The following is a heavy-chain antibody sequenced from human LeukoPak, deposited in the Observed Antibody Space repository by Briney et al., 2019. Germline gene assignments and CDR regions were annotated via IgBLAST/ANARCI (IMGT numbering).Heavy chain of an antibody. J-gene: IGHJ4*02. CDR1: GYSFTNYW. Sequence: GESLKISCQGSGYSFTNYWIVWVRQMPGQGLEYMGIIHPGDSNTKYSPSFEGQVIISVDKSISTAYLRWSSLKASDSAIYYCARRRGDTVAGPDYWGQGTLVTVSS. V-gene: IGHV5-51*01. CDR3: ARRRGDTVAGPDY. CDR2: IHPGDSNT. D-gene: IGHD6-19*01.